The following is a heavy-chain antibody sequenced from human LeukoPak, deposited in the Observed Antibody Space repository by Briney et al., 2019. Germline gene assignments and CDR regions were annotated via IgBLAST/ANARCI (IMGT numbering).Heavy chain of an antibody. CDR2: IFGSGAGT. Sequence: PGGSLRLSCAASGFTFSTYAMSWVRQAPGKGLEWVSSIFGSGAGTQYADSVKGRFTISRDNSKNSLYLQMNSLRAEDTAVYYCARDPDYYDSSGYHDAFDIWGQGTMVTVSS. D-gene: IGHD3-22*01. CDR1: GFTFSTYA. V-gene: IGHV3-23*01. CDR3: ARDPDYYDSSGYHDAFDI. J-gene: IGHJ3*02.